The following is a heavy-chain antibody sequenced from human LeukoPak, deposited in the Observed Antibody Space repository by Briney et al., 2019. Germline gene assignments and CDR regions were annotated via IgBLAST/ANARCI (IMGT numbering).Heavy chain of an antibody. D-gene: IGHD4-17*01. CDR2: INPNSGGT. CDR3: ARARLPTVTTGWFDP. CDR1: GYTLTGYY. Sequence: ASVKVSCKASGYTLTGYYMHWVRQAPGQGLEWMGWINPNSGGTNYAQKFQGRVTMTRDTSISTAYMELSRLRSDDTAVYYCARARLPTVTTGWFDPWGQGTLVTVSS. V-gene: IGHV1-2*02. J-gene: IGHJ5*02.